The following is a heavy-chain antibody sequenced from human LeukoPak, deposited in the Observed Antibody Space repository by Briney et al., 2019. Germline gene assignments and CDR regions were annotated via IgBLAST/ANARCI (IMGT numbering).Heavy chain of an antibody. Sequence: PSETLSLTCAVYGGSFSGYYWSWIRQPPGKGLEWIGGINHSGSTNYNPSLKSRVTISVDTSKNQFSLKLSSVTAADTAVYYCARARPSYYDYVWGSYRYPNYFDYWGQGTLVTVSS. CDR2: INHSGST. CDR3: ARARPSYYDYVWGSYRYPNYFDY. J-gene: IGHJ4*02. CDR1: GGSFSGYY. D-gene: IGHD3-16*02. V-gene: IGHV4-34*01.